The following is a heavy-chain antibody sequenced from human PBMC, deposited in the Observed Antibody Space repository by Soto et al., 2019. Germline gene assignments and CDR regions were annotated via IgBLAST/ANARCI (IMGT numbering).Heavy chain of an antibody. D-gene: IGHD5-18*01. V-gene: IGHV3-48*02. CDR2: ISSSISTM. J-gene: IGHJ4*02. Sequence: EVQLVESGGGLVQPGGSLRLSCAASGFTFSSYSMNWVRQAPGKGLEWLSYISSSISTMHYADSVKGQFTISRDNAKNSLYLQINSLRDEDTAVYYCARAVRDTPVADFDYWGQGTLVTVSS. CDR3: ARAVRDTPVADFDY. CDR1: GFTFSSYS.